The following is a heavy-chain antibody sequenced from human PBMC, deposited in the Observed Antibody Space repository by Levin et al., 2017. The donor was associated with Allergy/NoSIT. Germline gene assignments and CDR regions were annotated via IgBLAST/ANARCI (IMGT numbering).Heavy chain of an antibody. J-gene: IGHJ4*02. CDR1: GDSISSTNYC. CDR3: ARHVPPSAPMVDY. V-gene: IGHV4-39*01. Sequence: SETLSLTCTVSGDSISSTNYCWGWIRQPPGKGLEWIGNIYYSGSTYYNPSLKSRVTISVDTSKNQFSLKLSSVTAADTAVYYCARHVPPSAPMVDYWGQGTLVTVSS. D-gene: IGHD3-10*01. CDR2: IYYSGST.